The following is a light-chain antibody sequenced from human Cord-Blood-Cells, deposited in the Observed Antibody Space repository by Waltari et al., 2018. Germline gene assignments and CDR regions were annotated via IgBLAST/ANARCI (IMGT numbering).Light chain of an antibody. CDR1: QSVSSSY. CDR2: GAS. J-gene: IGKJ2*01. CDR3: QQYGSSPMYT. V-gene: IGKV3-20*01. Sequence: EIVLTRPTGTLSLTTGEEDRRAGRASQSVSSSYLAWYQQKPGQAPRLLIYGASSRATGIPDRFSGSGSGTDFTLTISRLEPEDFAVYYCQQYGSSPMYTFGQGTKLEIK.